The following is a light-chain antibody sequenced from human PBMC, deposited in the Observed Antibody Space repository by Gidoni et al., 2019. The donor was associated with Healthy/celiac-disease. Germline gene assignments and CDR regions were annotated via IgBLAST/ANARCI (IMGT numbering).Light chain of an antibody. Sequence: DIQMTQSTSSLSASVGDRVTITCLASQSISSYLNWYQQKQGQTPKLLIYAASSLQSGVPSRFSGSGSGTDFTLTISSLQPEDFATYYCQQSYSTPLFGGGTKVEIK. CDR1: QSISSY. CDR3: QQSYSTPL. CDR2: AAS. V-gene: IGKV1-39*01. J-gene: IGKJ4*01.